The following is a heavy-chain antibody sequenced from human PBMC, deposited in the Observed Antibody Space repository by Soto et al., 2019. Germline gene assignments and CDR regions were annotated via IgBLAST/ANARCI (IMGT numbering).Heavy chain of an antibody. CDR3: ARDRYYDSSGDLALYYYYGMDV. Sequence: GGSLRLSCAASGFTFSDYYMSWIRQAPGKGLEWVSYISSSGSTIYYADSVKGRFTISRDSAKNSLYLQMNSLRAEDTAVYYCARDRYYDSSGDLALYYYYGMDVWGQGTTVTVSS. CDR2: ISSSGSTI. CDR1: GFTFSDYY. V-gene: IGHV3-11*04. J-gene: IGHJ6*02. D-gene: IGHD3-22*01.